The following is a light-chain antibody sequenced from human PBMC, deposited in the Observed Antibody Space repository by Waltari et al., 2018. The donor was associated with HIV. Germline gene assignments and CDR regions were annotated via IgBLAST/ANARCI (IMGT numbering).Light chain of an antibody. CDR2: NSS. CDR1: QSISSW. CDR3: QQYNSYLYT. J-gene: IGKJ2*01. V-gene: IGKV1-5*03. Sequence: DIEVPQSPSTLSASVGDRVTITCLASQSISSWLAWYQQRPGKGPNLLIQNSSRLESRVPSRFSGSRSGTEFALTISSLQPDDLASYYCQQYNSYLYTFGQGTKLEIK.